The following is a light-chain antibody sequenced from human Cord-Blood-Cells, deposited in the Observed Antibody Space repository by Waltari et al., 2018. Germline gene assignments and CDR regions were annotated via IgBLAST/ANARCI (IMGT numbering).Light chain of an antibody. V-gene: IGLV1-44*01. CDR1: SSNIGSNT. CDR2: SNN. CDR3: AAWDDSLNGRV. Sequence: PGQRVTISCSGSSSNIGSNTVNWYQQLPGTAPKLLIYSNNQRPSGVPDRFSGSKSGTSASLAISGLQSEDEADYYCAAWDDSLNGRVFGGGTKLTVL. J-gene: IGLJ3*02.